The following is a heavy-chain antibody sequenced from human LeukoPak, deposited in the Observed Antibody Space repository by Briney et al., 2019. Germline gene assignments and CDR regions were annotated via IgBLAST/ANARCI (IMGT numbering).Heavy chain of an antibody. CDR1: GYTFTSYG. J-gene: IGHJ5*02. D-gene: IGHD6-19*01. CDR3: ARDSVAGLNWFDP. CDR2: ISAYNGNT. Sequence: GASVRVSCKASGYTFTSYGISWVRQAPGQGLEWMGWISAYNGNTNYAQKLQGRVAMTTDTSTSTAYMELRSLRSDDTAVYYCARDSVAGLNWFDPWGQGTLVTVSS. V-gene: IGHV1-18*04.